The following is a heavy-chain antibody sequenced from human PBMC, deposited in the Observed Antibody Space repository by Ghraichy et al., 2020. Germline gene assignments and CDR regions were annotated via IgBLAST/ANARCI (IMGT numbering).Heavy chain of an antibody. J-gene: IGHJ4*02. CDR3: AKVVAGRRLYYLDN. D-gene: IGHD4-17*01. Sequence: GGSLRLSCAASGFTFSNCTMTWVRQAPGKGLEWVSHISRSGDSTYYADSVRGRFTISRDNSKNTLFLQMNSLRPEDTAIYYCAKVVAGRRLYYLDNWGQGSLVTVSS. CDR1: GFTFSNCT. CDR2: ISRSGDST. V-gene: IGHV3-23*01.